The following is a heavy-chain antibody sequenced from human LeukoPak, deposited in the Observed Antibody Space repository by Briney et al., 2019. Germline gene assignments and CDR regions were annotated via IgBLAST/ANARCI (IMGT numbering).Heavy chain of an antibody. J-gene: IGHJ4*02. Sequence: SETLSLTCTVSGDSISSYYWSWIRQPAGKGLEWIGRISTSGSTNYNPSLKSRVTISVDTSKNQFSLKLSSVTAADTAVYYCARSDCDGDCYWNDYWGQGTLVTVSS. CDR1: GDSISSYY. V-gene: IGHV4-4*07. CDR3: ARSDCDGDCYWNDY. D-gene: IGHD2-21*02. CDR2: ISTSGST.